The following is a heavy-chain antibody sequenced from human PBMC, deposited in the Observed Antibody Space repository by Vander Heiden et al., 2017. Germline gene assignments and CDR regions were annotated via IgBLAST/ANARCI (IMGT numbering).Heavy chain of an antibody. D-gene: IGHD3-3*01. CDR1: SFPFSDYA. J-gene: IGHJ4*02. CDR3: VNLLTTSERH. CDR2: IRDRGGST. Sequence: EVQLFQSGLGLVQPGASLTLSCAASSFPFSDYALSWGRQAPGKVLEWVSTIRDRGGSTLEADFVKRRLNLPRENPQNTLYMEMRRLRVEETARYDGVNLLTTSERHGGQVSLVTVYS. V-gene: IGHV3-23*01.